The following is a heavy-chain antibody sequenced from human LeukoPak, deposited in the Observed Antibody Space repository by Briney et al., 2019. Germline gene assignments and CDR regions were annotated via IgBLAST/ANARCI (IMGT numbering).Heavy chain of an antibody. CDR2: IYSGGST. Sequence: GGSLRLSCAASGFTVSSNYMSWVRQAPGKGLEWVSVIYSGGSTYYADSVKGRFTISRDNSKNTLYLQMNSLRAEDTAVYYCARVERTLLWFGELYYCGQGTLVTVSS. V-gene: IGHV3-66*01. J-gene: IGHJ4*02. D-gene: IGHD3-10*01. CDR3: ARVERTLLWFGELYY. CDR1: GFTVSSNY.